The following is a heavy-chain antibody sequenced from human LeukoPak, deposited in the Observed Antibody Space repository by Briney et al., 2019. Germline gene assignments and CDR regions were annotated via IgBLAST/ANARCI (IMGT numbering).Heavy chain of an antibody. D-gene: IGHD5-18*01. V-gene: IGHV3-20*04. CDR2: INWNGGST. CDR3: ARKGSRTAMVWEVGYYFDY. J-gene: IGHJ4*02. CDR1: GFTFDDYG. Sequence: AGGSLRLSCAASGFTFDDYGMSWVRQAPGKGLEWVSGINWNGGSTGYADSVKGRFTISRDKAKNSLYLQMNSLRAEDTALYYCARKGSRTAMVWEVGYYFDYWGQGTLVTVSS.